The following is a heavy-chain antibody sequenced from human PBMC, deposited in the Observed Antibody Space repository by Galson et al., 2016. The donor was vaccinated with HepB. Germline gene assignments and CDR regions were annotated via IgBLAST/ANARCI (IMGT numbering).Heavy chain of an antibody. V-gene: IGHV3-23*01. Sequence: SLRLSCAASGFTFNNNVMSWIRQAPGTGLQWVSAIDGGGAGKYHADPVRGRFAISRDNSKNTLYLEINSLRVEDTALCYCAKEGQTFVGVAEDWGQGTLVTVSS. CDR2: IDGGGAGK. CDR3: AKEGQTFVGVAED. CDR1: GFTFNNNV. J-gene: IGHJ4*02. D-gene: IGHD3-3*01.